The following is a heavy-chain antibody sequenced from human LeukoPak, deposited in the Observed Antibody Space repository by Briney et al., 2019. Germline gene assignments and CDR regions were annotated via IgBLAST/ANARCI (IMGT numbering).Heavy chain of an antibody. V-gene: IGHV1-69*04. CDR2: IIPIFGIA. CDR3: ARDWTTYDSSGYFGRAIDY. J-gene: IGHJ4*02. CDR1: GGTFSSYA. D-gene: IGHD3-22*01. Sequence: GASVKVSCKASGGTFSSYAISWVRQAPGQGLEWMGRIIPIFGIANYAQKLQGRVTMTTDTSTSTAYMELGSLRSDDTAVYYCARDWTTYDSSGYFGRAIDYWGQGTLVTVSS.